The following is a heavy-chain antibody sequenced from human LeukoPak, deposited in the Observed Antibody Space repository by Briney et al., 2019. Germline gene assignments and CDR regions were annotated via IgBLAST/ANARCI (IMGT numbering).Heavy chain of an antibody. CDR2: ISDSGGKT. V-gene: IGHV3-21*01. J-gene: IGHJ4*02. D-gene: IGHD2-2*02. Sequence: GGSLRLSCAASGFTFSNYGMNWVRQAPGKGLEWVSVISDSGGKTHYADPVKGRFTISRDNAKNSLYLQMNSLRAEDTAVYYCARDLVPAAIPPFDYWGQGTLVTVSS. CDR3: ARDLVPAAIPPFDY. CDR1: GFTFSNYG.